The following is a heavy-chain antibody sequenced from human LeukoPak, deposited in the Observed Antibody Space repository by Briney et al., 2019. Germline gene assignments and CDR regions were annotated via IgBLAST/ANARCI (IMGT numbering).Heavy chain of an antibody. J-gene: IGHJ6*03. CDR3: AREKDRPYYYYYMDL. Sequence: SVKVSCRAAGGTFRTYAISWVRQAPGQGLEWMGGIVPIFGTPNYAQKFQGRVAITADESTSTAYMELSNLRSEDTAIYYCAREKDRPYYYYYMDLWGEGTTVTVSS. CDR1: GGTFRTYA. V-gene: IGHV1-69*01. CDR2: IVPIFGTP. D-gene: IGHD2-21*01.